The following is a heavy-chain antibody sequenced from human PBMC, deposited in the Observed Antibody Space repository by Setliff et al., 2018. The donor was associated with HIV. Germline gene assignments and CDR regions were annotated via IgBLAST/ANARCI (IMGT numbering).Heavy chain of an antibody. CDR3: ARSIFPVASGYYYFEY. D-gene: IGHD3-3*01. CDR2: IDHTGST. Sequence: SETLSLTCTVSGGSINSNSYYWGWIRQPPGNGVEWIGSIDHTGSTYYKPSLKSRVTISVDTSKNQFSLRLSSVAAGDTAVYYCARSIFPVASGYYYFEYWGQGTLVTVSS. CDR1: GGSINSNSYY. V-gene: IGHV4-39*01. J-gene: IGHJ4*02.